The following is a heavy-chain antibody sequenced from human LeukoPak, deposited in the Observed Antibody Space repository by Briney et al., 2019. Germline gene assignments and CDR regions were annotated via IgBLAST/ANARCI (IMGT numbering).Heavy chain of an antibody. V-gene: IGHV3-30*19. D-gene: IGHD1-1*01. Sequence: GGSLRLSCVASGFTFSSYGMHWVRQAPGKGLEWVAVISYDGSNKYYADSVKGRFTISRDNSKNTLYLQMNSLRAEDTAVYYCARGGRKATYSDYWGQGTLVTVSS. CDR3: ARGGRKATYSDY. CDR2: ISYDGSNK. CDR1: GFTFSSYG. J-gene: IGHJ4*02.